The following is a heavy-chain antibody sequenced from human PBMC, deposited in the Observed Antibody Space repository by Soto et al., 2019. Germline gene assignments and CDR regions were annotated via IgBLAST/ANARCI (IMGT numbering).Heavy chain of an antibody. CDR1: SGSISSNNW. Sequence: PSETLSLTCAVSSGSISSNNWWSWVRQPPGKGLEWIGEIYHSGSTNYNPSLKSRVTISVDKSNNQFSLKLSSVTAADTAVYYCARAYGDYVDYWGQGTLVTVSS. CDR2: IYHSGST. V-gene: IGHV4-4*02. CDR3: ARAYGDYVDY. J-gene: IGHJ4*02. D-gene: IGHD4-17*01.